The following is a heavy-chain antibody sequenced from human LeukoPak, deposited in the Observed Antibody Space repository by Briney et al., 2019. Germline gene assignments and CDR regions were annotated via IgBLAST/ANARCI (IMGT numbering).Heavy chain of an antibody. J-gene: IGHJ5*02. Sequence: SETLSLTRTVSGGSISSSSYYWGWIRQPPGKGLEWIGSIYYSGSTYYNPSLKSRVTISVDTSKNQFSLKLSSVIAADTAVYYCGRHGGYDSSGYWFDPWGQGTQVTVSS. CDR2: IYYSGST. CDR1: GGSISSSSYY. CDR3: GRHGGYDSSGYWFDP. V-gene: IGHV4-39*01. D-gene: IGHD3-22*01.